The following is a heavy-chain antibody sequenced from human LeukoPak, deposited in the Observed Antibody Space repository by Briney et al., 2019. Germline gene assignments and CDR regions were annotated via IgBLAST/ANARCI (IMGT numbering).Heavy chain of an antibody. Sequence: HPGGSLRLSCSAPGFTLSSHAMHWVRRAPGKALEYVSAISYNGGSTYYANSVKDRFTISRDNSKNTLYLQMSSLRPEDTAVFYCVRRTGNYFDYWGQGTLVTVSS. CDR2: ISYNGGST. CDR3: VRRTGNYFDY. CDR1: GFTLSSHA. V-gene: IGHV3-64D*09. D-gene: IGHD3/OR15-3a*01. J-gene: IGHJ4*02.